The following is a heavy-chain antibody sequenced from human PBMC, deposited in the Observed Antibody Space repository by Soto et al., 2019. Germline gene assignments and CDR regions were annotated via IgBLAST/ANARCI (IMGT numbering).Heavy chain of an antibody. Sequence: QLVQSGGEVKQPGASVKVSCKAPRDTFTSYYINWVRQAPGQGLEWMGVINHHGGSTDYAQKFKGRVILTRDTTARMVYMEVRSMTSEDTAMYYCARSSGGNFGIIIEGPNWFATWGQGTMVTVSS. V-gene: IGHV1-46*01. CDR3: ARSSGGNFGIIIEGPNWFAT. J-gene: IGHJ5*02. D-gene: IGHD1-26*01. CDR2: INHHGGST. CDR1: RDTFTSYY.